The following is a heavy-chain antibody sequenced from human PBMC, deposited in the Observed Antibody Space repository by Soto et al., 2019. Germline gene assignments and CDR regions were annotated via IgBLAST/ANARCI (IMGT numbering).Heavy chain of an antibody. CDR2: IWYDGSNK. CDR3: ARDGPGTSSLYYYYGMDV. Sequence: GGSLRLSCAASGFTFSSYGMHWVRQAPGKGLEWVAVIWYDGSNKYYADSVKGRFTISRDNSKNTLYLQMNSLRAEDTAVYYCARDGPGTSSLYYYYGMDVWGPGTTVTVSS. CDR1: GFTFSSYG. D-gene: IGHD2-2*01. V-gene: IGHV3-33*01. J-gene: IGHJ6*02.